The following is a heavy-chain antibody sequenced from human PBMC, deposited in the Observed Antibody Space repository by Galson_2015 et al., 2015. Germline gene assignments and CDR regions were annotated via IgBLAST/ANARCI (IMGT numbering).Heavy chain of an antibody. V-gene: IGHV3-48*03. CDR3: ARVGYCTTTNCYAGSYYMDV. CDR2: ISSSGSAI. J-gene: IGHJ6*03. CDR1: GFAFSNYE. Sequence: SLRLSCAASGFAFSNYEMNWVRQAPGKGLEWVSYISSSGSAIYYADSVKGRFTISRDNAKNSLYLQMNSLRAEDTAAYYCARVGYCTTTNCYAGSYYMDVWGRGTTVTVSS. D-gene: IGHD2-2*01.